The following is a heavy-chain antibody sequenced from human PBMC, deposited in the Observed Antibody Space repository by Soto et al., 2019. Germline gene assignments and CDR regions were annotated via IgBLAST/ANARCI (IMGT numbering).Heavy chain of an antibody. Sequence: SETLSLTCTVSGGSISSSSYYWGWIRQPPGKGLEWIGSIYYSGGTYYNPSLKSRVTISVDTSKNQFSLKLSSVTAADTAVYYCARLFCSGGSCFNYYYYYGMDVWGQGTTVTVSS. D-gene: IGHD2-15*01. V-gene: IGHV4-39*01. CDR3: ARLFCSGGSCFNYYYYYGMDV. J-gene: IGHJ6*02. CDR2: IYYSGGT. CDR1: GGSISSSSYY.